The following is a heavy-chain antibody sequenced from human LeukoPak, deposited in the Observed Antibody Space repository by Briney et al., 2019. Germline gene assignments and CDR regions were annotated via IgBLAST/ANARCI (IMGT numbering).Heavy chain of an antibody. V-gene: IGHV3-7*05. CDR1: GFIFSNYC. Sequence: GGPLRLSCSASGFIFSNYCMSWVRQAPGKGLEWVANINQDGREKYYVDSVKGRFTISRDNAKNSVSLQMNSLRAEDTALYYCARDKSYGDSEDYWGQGTLVTVSS. CDR3: ARDKSYGDSEDY. CDR2: INQDGREK. J-gene: IGHJ4*02. D-gene: IGHD4-17*01.